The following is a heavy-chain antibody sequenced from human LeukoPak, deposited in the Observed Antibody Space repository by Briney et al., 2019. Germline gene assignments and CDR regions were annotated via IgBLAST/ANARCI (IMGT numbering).Heavy chain of an antibody. V-gene: IGHV1-2*02. CDR2: INPNSGGT. Sequence: GASVKVSCKASGYTFTGYYMHWVRHAPGQGLEWMGWINPNSGGTNYAQKFQGRVTMTRDTSISTAYMELSRLRSDDTAVYYCARDPPLVVVDSDAFDIWGQGTMVTVSS. CDR3: ARDPPLVVVDSDAFDI. D-gene: IGHD2-15*01. CDR1: GYTFTGYY. J-gene: IGHJ3*02.